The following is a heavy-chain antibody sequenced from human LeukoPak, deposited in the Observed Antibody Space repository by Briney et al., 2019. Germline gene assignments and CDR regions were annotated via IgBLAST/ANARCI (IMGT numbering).Heavy chain of an antibody. Sequence: TGGSLRLSCVASGFIFSSYGMSWVRQAPGKGLEWVSAISGSGGSTYYADSVKGRFTISRDNSKNTLYLQMNSLRAEDTAVYYCAKPNSTMVRGGYYYDYWGQGTLVTVSS. D-gene: IGHD3-10*01. CDR1: GFIFSSYG. J-gene: IGHJ4*02. CDR3: AKPNSTMVRGGYYYDY. CDR2: ISGSGGST. V-gene: IGHV3-23*01.